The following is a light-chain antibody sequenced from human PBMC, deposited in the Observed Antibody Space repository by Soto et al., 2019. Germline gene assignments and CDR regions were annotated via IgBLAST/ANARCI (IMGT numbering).Light chain of an antibody. V-gene: IGLV4-69*01. CDR2: LDSDGSH. Sequence: QPVLTQSPSASASLGASVKRTCTLSSGHSTYAIAWHQQQPEKGPRYLMKLDSDGSHSKGDGIPDRFSGSSSGAERYLTISSLQSEDEADYYCQTWATVPDLVFGGGTKLTVL. J-gene: IGLJ3*02. CDR3: QTWATVPDLV. CDR1: SGHSTYA.